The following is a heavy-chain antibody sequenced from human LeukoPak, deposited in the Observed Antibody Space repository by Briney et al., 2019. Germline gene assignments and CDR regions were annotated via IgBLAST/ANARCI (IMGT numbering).Heavy chain of an antibody. CDR2: ISGSGGST. V-gene: IGHV3-23*01. D-gene: IGHD3-3*01. Sequence: PGGSLRLSCAASGFTFSSYAMSWVRQAPGKGLEWVSAISGSGGSTYYADSVKGRFTISRDNSKNTLYLQMNSLRAEDTAVYYCAKDGPSGTIFGVVTPSYWGQGTLVTVSS. J-gene: IGHJ4*02. CDR1: GFTFSSYA. CDR3: AKDGPSGTIFGVVTPSY.